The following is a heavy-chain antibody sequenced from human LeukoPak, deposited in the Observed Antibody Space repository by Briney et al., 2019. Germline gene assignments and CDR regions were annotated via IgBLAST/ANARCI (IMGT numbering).Heavy chain of an antibody. D-gene: IGHD2-2*01. V-gene: IGHV3-7*01. CDR1: GFTFSSYW. CDR2: IKQDGSEK. Sequence: GGSLRLSCAASGFTFSSYWMSWVRQAPGKGLEWVANIKQDGSEKYYVDSVKGRFTISRDNSKNTLYLQMNSLRAEDTAVYYCARDLRGDCSSTSCYYYYGMGVWGQGTTVTVSS. CDR3: ARDLRGDCSSTSCYYYYGMGV. J-gene: IGHJ6*02.